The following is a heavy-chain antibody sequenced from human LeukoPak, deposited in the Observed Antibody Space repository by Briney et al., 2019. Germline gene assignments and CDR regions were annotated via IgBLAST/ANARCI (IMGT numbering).Heavy chain of an antibody. Sequence: GASVKVSCKASGYTFTGYYMHWVRQAPGQGLEWMGRINPNSGGTNYAQKFQGRVTMTRDTSISTAYMELSRLRSDDTAVYYCARGFYVWGSYRSPPFDYWGQGTLVTVSS. CDR1: GYTFTGYY. CDR2: INPNSGGT. V-gene: IGHV1-2*06. D-gene: IGHD3-16*02. J-gene: IGHJ4*02. CDR3: ARGFYVWGSYRSPPFDY.